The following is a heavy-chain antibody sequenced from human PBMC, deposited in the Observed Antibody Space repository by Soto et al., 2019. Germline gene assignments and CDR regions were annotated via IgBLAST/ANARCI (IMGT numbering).Heavy chain of an antibody. J-gene: IGHJ3*02. CDR1: GGSISSSSYY. Sequence: PSETLSLTCTVSGGSISSSSYYWGWIRQPPGKGLEWIGSIYYSGSTYYNPSLKSRVTISVDTSKNQFSLKLSSVTAADTAVYYCARVAGINAFDIWGQGTMVTVSS. CDR2: IYYSGST. CDR3: ARVAGINAFDI. D-gene: IGHD2-15*01. V-gene: IGHV4-39*07.